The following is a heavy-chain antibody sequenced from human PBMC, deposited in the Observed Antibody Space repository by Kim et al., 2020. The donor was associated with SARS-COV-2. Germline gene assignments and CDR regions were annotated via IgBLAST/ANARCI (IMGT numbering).Heavy chain of an antibody. CDR2: T. J-gene: IGHJ4*02. CDR3: ASQRFRTGGIVY. Sequence: TSSHPSLESRVTITVDTSKTQFSLKLSSVTAADTAVYYCASQRFRTGGIVYWGQGALVTVSS. V-gene: IGHV4-39*07. D-gene: IGHD7-27*01.